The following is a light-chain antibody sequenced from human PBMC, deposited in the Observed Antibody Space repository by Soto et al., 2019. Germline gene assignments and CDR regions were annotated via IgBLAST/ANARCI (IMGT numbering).Light chain of an antibody. CDR3: CTYARGSTFVVI. V-gene: IGLV2-23*03. Sequence: QSVLTQPASVSGSPGQSITISCTGTRSDVGSHNLVSWYQQRPGKAPKLIIYGGSERPSEVSNRFAGSESGNTASLAIFGLQADDEADYYCCTYARGSTFVVIFGGGTKVTVL. J-gene: IGLJ2*01. CDR2: GGS. CDR1: RSDVGSHNL.